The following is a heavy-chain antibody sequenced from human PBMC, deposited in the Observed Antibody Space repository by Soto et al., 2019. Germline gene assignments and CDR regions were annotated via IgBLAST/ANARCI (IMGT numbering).Heavy chain of an antibody. D-gene: IGHD6-19*01. CDR1: GDSVNTGDRY. J-gene: IGHJ4*02. CDR3: ARSGGGSGWL. V-gene: IGHV4-61*08. CDR2: IYSSGST. Sequence: SETLSLTCTVSGDSVNTGDRYWSWIRQPPGKALEWIAYIYSSGSTKYNPSLKSRVTISRDTSKNQFSLKMTSVTAEDTAVYYCARSGGGSGWLGGQGTLVTV.